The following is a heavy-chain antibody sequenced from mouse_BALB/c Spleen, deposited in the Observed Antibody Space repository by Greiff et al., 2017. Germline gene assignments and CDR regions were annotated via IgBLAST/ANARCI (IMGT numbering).Heavy chain of an antibody. J-gene: IGHJ4*01. CDR3: ARNSLTVYAMDY. Sequence: EVKLMESGGGLVKPGGSLKLSCAASGFTFSSYAMSWVRQTPEKRLEWVASISSGGSTYYPDSVKGRFTISRDNARNILYLQMSSLRSEDTAMYYCARNSLTVYAMDYWGQGTSVTVSS. CDR2: ISSGGST. D-gene: IGHD2-13*01. CDR1: GFTFSSYA. V-gene: IGHV5-6-5*01.